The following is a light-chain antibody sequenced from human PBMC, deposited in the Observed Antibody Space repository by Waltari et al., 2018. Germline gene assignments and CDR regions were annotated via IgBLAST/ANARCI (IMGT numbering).Light chain of an antibody. J-gene: IGLJ2*01. Sequence: YHQHPGNAHNLMFYEVSTRPSWFSNRFSVSKAGNTASLTISGLQAEDEADYYCSSDTSSSTRVVGGGTKLTV. CDR3: SSDTSSSTRV. CDR2: EVS. V-gene: IGLV2-14*01.